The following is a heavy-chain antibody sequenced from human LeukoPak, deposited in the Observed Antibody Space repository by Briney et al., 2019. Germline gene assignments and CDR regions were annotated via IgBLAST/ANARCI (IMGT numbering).Heavy chain of an antibody. CDR1: GGSISSYY. CDR2: IHYSGST. D-gene: IGHD3-10*01. CDR3: ASGGSGGNYYFDY. Sequence: SKTLSLTCTVSGGSISSYYWSWIRQPPGKGLEWIGYIHYSGSTNYNPSLKSRVTISVDTSKNQFSLKLSSVTAADTAVYYCASGGSGGNYYFDYWGQGTLVTVSS. V-gene: IGHV4-59*01. J-gene: IGHJ4*02.